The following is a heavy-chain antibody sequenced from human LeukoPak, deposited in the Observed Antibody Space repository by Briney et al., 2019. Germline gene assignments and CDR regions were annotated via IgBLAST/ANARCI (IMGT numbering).Heavy chain of an antibody. Sequence: PGGSLRLSCAASGFTFSSYSMNWVRQAPGKGLEWVSYISSSRNYIFYADSVKGRFTISRDNAKSSLYLQMNSLRAEDTAVYYCARDPYYYDSSGYYGEGFDYWGQGTLVTVSS. D-gene: IGHD3-22*01. CDR3: ARDPYYYDSSGYYGEGFDY. V-gene: IGHV3-21*01. CDR2: ISSSRNYI. J-gene: IGHJ4*02. CDR1: GFTFSSYS.